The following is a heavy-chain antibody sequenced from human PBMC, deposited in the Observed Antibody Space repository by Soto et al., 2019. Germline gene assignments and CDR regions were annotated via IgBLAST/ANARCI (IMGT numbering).Heavy chain of an antibody. CDR1: GYIFTNYW. V-gene: IGHV5-51*01. D-gene: IGHD2-2*01. CDR3: AQQSYFSSTTCDGVH. Sequence: GESLKISCQASGYIFTNYWIGWVRQMPGKGLEWMGIIYPGDSDTRYSPSFQGQVSISADKSISTAYLQWSSLKASDTAIYYCAQQSYFSSTTCDGVHWGQGTLVTGSS. J-gene: IGHJ4*02. CDR2: IYPGDSDT.